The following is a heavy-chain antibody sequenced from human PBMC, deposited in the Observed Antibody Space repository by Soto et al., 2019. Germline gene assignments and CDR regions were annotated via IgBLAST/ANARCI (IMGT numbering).Heavy chain of an antibody. V-gene: IGHV4-59*01. Sequence: SETLSLTCTVSGGSISSYYWSWIRQPPGKGLEWIGYIYYSGSTNYNPSLKSRVTISVDTSKNQFSLKLSSVTAADTAVYYCARGYDFWSGYYTGMGDYYYYYGMDVWGQGTTVTVSS. J-gene: IGHJ6*02. CDR2: IYYSGST. CDR1: GGSISSYY. D-gene: IGHD3-3*01. CDR3: ARGYDFWSGYYTGMGDYYYYYGMDV.